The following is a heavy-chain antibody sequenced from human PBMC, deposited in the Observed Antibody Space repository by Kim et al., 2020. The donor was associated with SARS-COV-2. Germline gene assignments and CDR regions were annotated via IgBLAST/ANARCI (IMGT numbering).Heavy chain of an antibody. CDR1: GGSISSSSYY. J-gene: IGHJ6*02. V-gene: IGHV4-39*01. CDR3: ARHGDGVYDILTGYYTPQRYGMDV. D-gene: IGHD3-9*01. CDR2: IYYSGST. Sequence: SETLSLTCTVSGGSISSSSYYWGWIRQPPGKGLEWIGSIYYSGSTYYNPSLKSRVTISVDTSKNQFSLKLSSVTAADTAVYYCARHGDGVYDILTGYYTPQRYGMDVWGQGTTVTVSS.